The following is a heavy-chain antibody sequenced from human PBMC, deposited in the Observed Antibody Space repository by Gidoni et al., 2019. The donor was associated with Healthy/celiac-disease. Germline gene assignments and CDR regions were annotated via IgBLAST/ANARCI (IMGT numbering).Heavy chain of an antibody. Sequence: QVQLQESGPGLVKPSQTLSLTCTVSGGSISSGGYYWSWIRQHPGKGLEWIGYIYYSGSTYYNPSLKSRVTISVDTSKNQFSLKLSSVTAADTAVYYCARHPSPSAFYGEEDAFDIWGQGTMVTVSS. J-gene: IGHJ3*02. V-gene: IGHV4-31*03. CDR1: GGSISSGGYY. CDR2: IYYSGST. CDR3: ARHPSPSAFYGEEDAFDI. D-gene: IGHD4-17*01.